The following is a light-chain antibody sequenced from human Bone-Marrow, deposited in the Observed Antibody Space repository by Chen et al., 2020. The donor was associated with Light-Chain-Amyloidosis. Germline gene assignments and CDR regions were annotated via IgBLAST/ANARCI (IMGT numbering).Light chain of an antibody. J-gene: IGLJ3*02. CDR3: QVWDRSSDRPV. CDR2: DDS. V-gene: IGLV3-21*02. Sequence: SYVLTQPSSVSVAPGQTATIACGGNNIGSTSVHWYQQTPGPAPLLVVYDDSDRPSGIPERLSGSTSGNTATLTISRVEAGDEAAYYCQVWDRSSDRPVFGGGTKLTVL. CDR1: NIGSTS.